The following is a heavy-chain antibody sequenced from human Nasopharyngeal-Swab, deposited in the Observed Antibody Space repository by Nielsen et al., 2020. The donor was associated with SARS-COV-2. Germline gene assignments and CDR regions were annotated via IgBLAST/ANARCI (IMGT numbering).Heavy chain of an antibody. J-gene: IGHJ6*03. V-gene: IGHV4-34*01. Sequence: SETLSLTCAVYGGSFSGYYWSWIRQPPGKGLEWIGEINHSGSTNYNPSLKSRVTISVDTSKNQFSLKLSSVTAADTPVYYCAREPERVVLVRGGPACYMDVWGKGTTVTVSS. CDR2: INHSGST. D-gene: IGHD1-14*01. CDR3: AREPERVVLVRGGPACYMDV. CDR1: GGSFSGYY.